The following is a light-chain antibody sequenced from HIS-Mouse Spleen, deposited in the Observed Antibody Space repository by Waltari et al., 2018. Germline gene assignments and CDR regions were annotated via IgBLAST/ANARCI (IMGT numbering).Light chain of an antibody. V-gene: IGLV3-10*01. CDR2: EDS. CDR3: YSTDSSGNHRV. CDR1: ALPKKY. J-gene: IGLJ2*01. Sequence: SYELTQPPSVSVSPGPTARITCSGDALPKKYAYWYQQKSGQAPVLVNYEDSKRPSGIPERFSGSSSGTMATLTISGAQVEDEADYYCYSTDSSGNHRVFGGGTKLTVL.